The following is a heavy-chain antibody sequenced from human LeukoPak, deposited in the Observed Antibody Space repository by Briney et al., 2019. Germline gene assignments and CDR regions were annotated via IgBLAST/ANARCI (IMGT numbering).Heavy chain of an antibody. CDR1: GGSISSSSYY. CDR2: IYYSGST. Sequence: SETLSLTCTVSGGSISSSSYYWGWIRQPPGTGLEWIGSIYYSGSTYYNPSLKSRVTISVDTSKNQFSLKLSSVTAADTAVYYCARAGYGDYLCYWGQGTLVTVSS. V-gene: IGHV4-39*01. CDR3: ARAGYGDYLCY. J-gene: IGHJ4*02. D-gene: IGHD4-17*01.